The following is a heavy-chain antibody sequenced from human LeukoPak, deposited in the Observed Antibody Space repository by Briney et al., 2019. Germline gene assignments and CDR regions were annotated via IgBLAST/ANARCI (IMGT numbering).Heavy chain of an antibody. J-gene: IGHJ4*02. V-gene: IGHV3-30-3*01. CDR3: AKDRKQWPIGFDY. CDR2: ISYDGSNK. CDR1: GFTFSSYA. Sequence: GGSLRLSCAASGFTFSSYAMHWVRQAPGKGLEWVAVISYDGSNKYYAGSVKGRFTISRDNSKNTLYLQMNSLRAEDTAVYYCAKDRKQWPIGFDYWGQGTLVTVSS. D-gene: IGHD6-19*01.